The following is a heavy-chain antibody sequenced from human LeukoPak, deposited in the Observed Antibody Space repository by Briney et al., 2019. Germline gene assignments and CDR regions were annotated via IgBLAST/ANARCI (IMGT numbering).Heavy chain of an antibody. J-gene: IGHJ4*02. D-gene: IGHD6-13*01. CDR1: GYTFTNYA. Sequence: ASVEVSCKASGYTFTNYAIYWVRQAPGQRLEWMGWINAGNGNTKYLQRFQGRVTITRDTSASTAYMELSSLRYEDRAVFYCAGGPIAAVAFFDYWGQKTLVSFSS. CDR2: INAGNGNT. CDR3: AGGPIAAVAFFDY. V-gene: IGHV1-3*01.